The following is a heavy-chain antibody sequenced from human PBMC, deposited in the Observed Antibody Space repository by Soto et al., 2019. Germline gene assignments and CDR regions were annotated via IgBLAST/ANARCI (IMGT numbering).Heavy chain of an antibody. V-gene: IGHV1-18*01. Sequence: ASVKVSCKTSGYTFTSYGISWVRQAPGQGLEWMGWISAYNGNTNYAQKLQGRVTMTTDTSTSTAHMELRSLRSDDTAVYYCARDYQRRAGDDYGDYGHLGRFDPWGQGTLVTVSS. CDR3: ARDYQRRAGDDYGDYGHLGRFDP. D-gene: IGHD4-17*01. CDR1: GYTFTSYG. CDR2: ISAYNGNT. J-gene: IGHJ5*02.